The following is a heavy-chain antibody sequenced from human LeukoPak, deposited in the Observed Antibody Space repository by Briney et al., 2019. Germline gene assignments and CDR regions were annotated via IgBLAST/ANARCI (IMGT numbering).Heavy chain of an antibody. CDR1: GGSVSSGSYY. J-gene: IGHJ5*02. Sequence: ASETLSLTCTVSGGSVSSGSYYWSWLRQPPGKGLEWIGYIFYSGSTNYNPSLKSRVTISVDTSKNQFSLKLSSVTAADTAVYYCASRAGGSGWYNWFDPWGQGTLVTVSS. D-gene: IGHD6-13*01. CDR3: ASRAGGSGWYNWFDP. V-gene: IGHV4-61*01. CDR2: IFYSGST.